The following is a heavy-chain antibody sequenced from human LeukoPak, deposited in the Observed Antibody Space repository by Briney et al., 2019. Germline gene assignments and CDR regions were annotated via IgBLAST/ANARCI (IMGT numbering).Heavy chain of an antibody. V-gene: IGHV3-53*01. Sequence: GGSLRPSCAASGFTVSSNYMSWVRQAPGKGLEWVSVIYSGGSTYYADSVKGRFTISRDNSKNTLYLQMNSLRAEDTAVYYCAREGEDYYDSSGYYFDYWGQGTLVTVSS. D-gene: IGHD3-22*01. CDR3: AREGEDYYDSSGYYFDY. J-gene: IGHJ4*02. CDR1: GFTVSSNY. CDR2: IYSGGST.